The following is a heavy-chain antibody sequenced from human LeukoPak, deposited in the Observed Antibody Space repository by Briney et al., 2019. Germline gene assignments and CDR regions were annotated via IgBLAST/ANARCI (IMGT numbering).Heavy chain of an antibody. J-gene: IGHJ2*01. CDR3: ARVYSSGWYADWYFDL. D-gene: IGHD6-19*01. V-gene: IGHV4-59*01. CDR1: GGSISSYY. Sequence: PSETLSLTCTVSGGSISSYYWSWIRQPPGKGLEWIGYIYYSGSTNYNPSLKSRVTISVDTSKNQFSLKLSSVTAADTAVYYCARVYSSGWYADWYFDLWGRGTLDTVSS. CDR2: IYYSGST.